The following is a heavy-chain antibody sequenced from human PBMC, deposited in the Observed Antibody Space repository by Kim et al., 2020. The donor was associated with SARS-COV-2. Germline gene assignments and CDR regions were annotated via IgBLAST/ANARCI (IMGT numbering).Heavy chain of an antibody. CDR1: GYTLTELS. CDR3: ATGPAATTVVTLGAFDI. D-gene: IGHD4-17*01. V-gene: IGHV1-24*01. J-gene: IGHJ3*02. Sequence: ASVKVSCKVSGYTLTELSMHWVRQAPGKGLEWMGGFDPEDGETIYAQKFQGRVTMTEDTSTDTAYMELSSLRSEDTAVYYCATGPAATTVVTLGAFDIWGQGTMVTVSS. CDR2: FDPEDGET.